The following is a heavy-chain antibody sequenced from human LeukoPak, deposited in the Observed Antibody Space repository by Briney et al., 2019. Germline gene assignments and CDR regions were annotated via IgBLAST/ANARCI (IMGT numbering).Heavy chain of an antibody. V-gene: IGHV3-66*01. J-gene: IGHJ6*02. Sequence: PGGSLRFSCAASGFTVSSNYMSWVRQAPGKGLEWVSAIYSGADSYYADSVKGRFTISRDISKNTLYLQMNSLRVEDTAVYYCARAPSYRYAMDVWGQGTTVTVSS. CDR1: GFTVSSNY. D-gene: IGHD1-26*01. CDR2: IYSGADS. CDR3: ARAPSYRYAMDV.